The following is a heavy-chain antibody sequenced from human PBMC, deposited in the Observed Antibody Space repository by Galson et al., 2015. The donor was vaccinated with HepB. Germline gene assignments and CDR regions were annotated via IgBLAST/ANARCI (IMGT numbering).Heavy chain of an antibody. CDR1: GFTFSSHA. D-gene: IGHD3-10*01. CDR2: ISGSGGSS. Sequence: SLRLSCAASGFTFSSHAITWVRQAPGMGLEWVSAISGSGGSSNYADSVKGRFAVSRDNSKNTVYLQMNTVRVEDTALYFCAREGNHYGSGGYRDGLDIWGQGTMVTVS. CDR3: AREGNHYGSGGYRDGLDI. J-gene: IGHJ3*02. V-gene: IGHV3-23*01.